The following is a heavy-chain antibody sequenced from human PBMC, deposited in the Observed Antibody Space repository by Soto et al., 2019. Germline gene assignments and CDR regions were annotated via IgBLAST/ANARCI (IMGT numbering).Heavy chain of an antibody. CDR3: ARGVVPAASRFDP. V-gene: IGHV3-11*01. D-gene: IGHD2-2*01. J-gene: IGHJ5*02. CDR1: GFTFSDYY. CDR2: ISSSGSTI. Sequence: GGSLRLSCAASGFTFSDYYTIWIRQAPGKGLEWVSYISSSGSTIYYADSVKGRFTISRDNAKNSLYLQMNSLRAEDTAVYYCARGVVPAASRFDPWGQGTLVTVSS.